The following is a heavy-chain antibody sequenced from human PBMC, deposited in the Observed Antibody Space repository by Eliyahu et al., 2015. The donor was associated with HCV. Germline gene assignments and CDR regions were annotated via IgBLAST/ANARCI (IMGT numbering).Heavy chain of an antibody. D-gene: IGHD2-15*01. J-gene: IGHJ3*02. CDR3: TAGGMGGVXCGGGSCYSFDI. Sequence: VRQAPGKGLEWVGRTRSLTDGGTTDYSSSVRGRFTISRDDLKNIFYLEMNSLRSEDTAMYYCTAGGMGGVXCGGGSCYSFDIWGQGTMVAVSS. CDR2: TRSLTDGGTT. V-gene: IGHV3-15*01.